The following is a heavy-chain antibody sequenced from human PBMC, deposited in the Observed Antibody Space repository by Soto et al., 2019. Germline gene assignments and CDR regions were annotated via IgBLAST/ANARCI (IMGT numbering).Heavy chain of an antibody. J-gene: IGHJ4*02. Sequence: PGGSLRLSCVASGFTFSDNAMSWVRQAPGKGLEWVSSIGATGVNTYYADSVKGRFTISRDNPQNTLFLALNSLRAEDTAVFYCARHSGHDILTAYYRIYFDSWGQGTLVTVSS. CDR1: GFTFSDNA. V-gene: IGHV3-23*01. CDR2: IGATGVNT. D-gene: IGHD3-9*01. CDR3: ARHSGHDILTAYYRIYFDS.